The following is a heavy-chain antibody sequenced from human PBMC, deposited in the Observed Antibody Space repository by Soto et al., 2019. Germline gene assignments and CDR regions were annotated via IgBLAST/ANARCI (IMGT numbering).Heavy chain of an antibody. V-gene: IGHV3-7*03. J-gene: IGHJ4*02. CDR1: GFTFSSYW. Sequence: GSLRLSCAASGFTFSSYWMSWVRQAPGRGLEWVANIKQDGSEKYYVDSVKGRFTISRDNAKNSLYLQMNSLRAEDTAVYYCAREVTVTSVQFDYWGQGTLVTVSS. CDR2: IKQDGSEK. CDR3: AREVTVTSVQFDY. D-gene: IGHD4-4*01.